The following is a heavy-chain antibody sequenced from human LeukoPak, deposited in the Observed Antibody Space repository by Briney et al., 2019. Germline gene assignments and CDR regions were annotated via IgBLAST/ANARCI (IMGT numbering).Heavy chain of an antibody. Sequence: PSETLSLTCTVSGGSISRYYWSWIRQPPGTGLEWIGYIYYSGSTNYNPSLKSRVTISVDTSKNQFSLKLSSVTAADTAVYYCARFGSGWHYFDYWGQGTLVTVSS. CDR2: IYYSGST. CDR3: ARFGSGWHYFDY. D-gene: IGHD6-19*01. CDR1: GGSISRYY. J-gene: IGHJ4*02. V-gene: IGHV4-59*12.